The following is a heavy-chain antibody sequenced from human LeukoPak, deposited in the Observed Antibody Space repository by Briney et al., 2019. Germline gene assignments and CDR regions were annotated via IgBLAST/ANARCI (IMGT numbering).Heavy chain of an antibody. V-gene: IGHV1-69*01. J-gene: IGHJ3*02. D-gene: IGHD1-26*01. CDR2: IIPIFGTA. CDR1: GGTFSSYA. Sequence: SVKVSCKASGGTFSSYAISWVRQAPGQGLEWMGGIIPIFGTANYAQKFQGRVTITADESTSTAYMELSSLRSEDTAVYYCARGGSYQMGPDAFDIWGQGTMVTVSS. CDR3: ARGGSYQMGPDAFDI.